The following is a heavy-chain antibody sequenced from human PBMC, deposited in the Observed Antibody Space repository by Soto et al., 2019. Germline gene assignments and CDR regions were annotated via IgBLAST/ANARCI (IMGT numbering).Heavy chain of an antibody. J-gene: IGHJ6*04. CDR2: IQSGGTT. V-gene: IGHV3-66*01. CDR1: GFTVSSKY. Sequence: EVQLVESGGGLVQPGGSLRLSCAASGFTVSSKYMTWVRQAPGKGLEWVSLIQSGGTTYYADSVKGRFTFSRDTSENTLHLQMDSLRVVDTAVYYCARDAVLCDGGRCYGIPLDVWGKRTTVTVSS. CDR3: ARDAVLCDGGRCYGIPLDV. D-gene: IGHD2-15*01.